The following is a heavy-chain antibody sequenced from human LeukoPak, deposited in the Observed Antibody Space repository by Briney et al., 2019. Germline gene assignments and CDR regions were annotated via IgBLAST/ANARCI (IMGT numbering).Heavy chain of an antibody. V-gene: IGHV1-2*02. CDR3: ARSATNFDY. J-gene: IGHJ4*02. Sequence: GASVKVSCKVSGYTLTELSMHWVRQAPGQGLEWMGWINPNSGGTNYAQKFQGRVTMTRDTSISTAYMELSRLRSDDTAVYYCARSATNFDYWGQGTLVTVSS. CDR1: GYTLTELS. CDR2: INPNSGGT.